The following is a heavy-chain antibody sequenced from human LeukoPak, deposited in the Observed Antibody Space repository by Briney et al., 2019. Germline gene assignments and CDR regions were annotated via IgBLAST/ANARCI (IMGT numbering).Heavy chain of an antibody. J-gene: IGHJ4*02. CDR2: ISSSGSTI. Sequence: GGSLRLSCAASGFTFSSYEMNRVRQAPGKGLEWVSYISSSGSTIYYADSVKGRFTISRDNAKNSLYLQMNSLRAEDTAVYYCARQGATTLDYWGQGTLVTVSS. D-gene: IGHD1-26*01. CDR3: ARQGATTLDY. V-gene: IGHV3-48*03. CDR1: GFTFSSYE.